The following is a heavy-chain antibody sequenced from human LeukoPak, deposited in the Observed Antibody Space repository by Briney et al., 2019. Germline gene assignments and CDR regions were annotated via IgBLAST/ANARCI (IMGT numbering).Heavy chain of an antibody. V-gene: IGHV3-48*01. CDR2: ISSSSSTI. Sequence: GGSLRLSCAASGFTFSSYSMNWVRQAPGKGLEWVSYISSSSSTIYYADSVKGRFTISRDNAKNSLYLQMNSLRAEDTAVYYCAGALYYDFWSGYYTPTYYYYYMDVWGKGTTVTVSS. J-gene: IGHJ6*03. CDR1: GFTFSSYS. D-gene: IGHD3-3*01. CDR3: AGALYYDFWSGYYTPTYYYYYMDV.